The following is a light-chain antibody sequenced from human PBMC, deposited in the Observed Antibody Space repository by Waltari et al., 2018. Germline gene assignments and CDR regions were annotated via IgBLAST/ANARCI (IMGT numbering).Light chain of an antibody. Sequence: SALTQPDSVSGSPGQSITISCSGISSDSGGYNYVSWYQQHPGEAPKVIIYDVTNRPSVVSKRFSGSKSGSSASLIISGLQPEDEAVYYCSSITSSTTGIFGGGTKLTVL. CDR1: SSDSGGYNY. V-gene: IGLV2-14*03. CDR3: SSITSSTTGI. CDR2: DVT. J-gene: IGLJ2*01.